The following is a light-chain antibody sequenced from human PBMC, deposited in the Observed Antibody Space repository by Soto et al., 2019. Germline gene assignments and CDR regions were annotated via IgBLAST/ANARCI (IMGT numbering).Light chain of an antibody. CDR1: QSISSY. Sequence: DIQMTQSPSSLSASVGDRVTITCRASQSISSYLNWYQQKPGKAPKLLIYAASSLQSGVPSRFSGSGSGTDFPLTISSLQPEDFATHYCQQSYSTPRTFGQGTKVEIK. CDR2: AAS. V-gene: IGKV1-39*01. CDR3: QQSYSTPRT. J-gene: IGKJ1*01.